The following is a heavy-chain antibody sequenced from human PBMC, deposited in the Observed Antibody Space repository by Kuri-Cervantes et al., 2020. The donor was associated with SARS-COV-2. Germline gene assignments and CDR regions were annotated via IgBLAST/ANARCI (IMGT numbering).Heavy chain of an antibody. D-gene: IGHD1-26*01. Sequence: SETLSLTCTLSGGSVSSSPYSWGWIRQPPGKGLEWIGYIYYSGSTYYNPSLKSRVTISVDTSKNQFSLKLSSVTAADTAVYYCARDRRLIVGASYWFDPWGQGTLVTVSS. J-gene: IGHJ5*02. CDR1: GGSVSSSPYS. V-gene: IGHV4-30-4*08. CDR3: ARDRRLIVGASYWFDP. CDR2: IYYSGST.